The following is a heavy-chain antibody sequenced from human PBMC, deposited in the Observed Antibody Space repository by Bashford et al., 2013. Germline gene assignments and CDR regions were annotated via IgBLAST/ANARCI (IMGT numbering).Heavy chain of an antibody. V-gene: IGHV1-69*13. Sequence: SVKVSCKASGGTFSSYAISWVRQAPGQGLEWMGGIIPIFGTANYAQKFQGRVTITADESTSTAYMELSSLRSEDTAVYYCARAAWDTAMVTPENWFDPVGPGNPGHRLL. J-gene: IGHJ5*02. CDR2: IIPIFGTA. D-gene: IGHD5-18*01. CDR3: ARAAWDTAMVTPENWFDP. CDR1: GGTFSSYA.